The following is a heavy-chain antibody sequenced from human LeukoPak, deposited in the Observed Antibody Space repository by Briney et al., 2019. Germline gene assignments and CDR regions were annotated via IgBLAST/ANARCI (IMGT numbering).Heavy chain of an antibody. J-gene: IGHJ3*02. Sequence: SQTLSLTCTVSGGSISSGSYYWSWIRQPAGKGLEWIGRIYTSGSTNYNPSLKSRVTISVDTSKNQFSLKLSSVTAADSAVYYCARRYYDSSGDFDIWGQGTMVTVSS. CDR3: ARRYYDSSGDFDI. CDR2: IYTSGST. V-gene: IGHV4-61*02. D-gene: IGHD3-22*01. CDR1: GGSISSGSYY.